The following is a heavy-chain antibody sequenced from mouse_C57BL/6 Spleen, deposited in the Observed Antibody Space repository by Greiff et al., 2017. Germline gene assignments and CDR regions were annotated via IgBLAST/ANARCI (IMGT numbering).Heavy chain of an antibody. CDR1: GFNIKDDY. CDR2: IDPENGDT. Sequence: EVQRVESGAELVRPGASVKLSCTASGFNIKDDYMHWVKQRPEQGLEWIGWIDPENGDTEYASKFQGKATITADTSSNTAYLQLSSLTSEDTAVYYCTHYGSSSFAYWGQGTLVTVSA. D-gene: IGHD1-1*01. J-gene: IGHJ3*01. CDR3: THYGSSSFAY. V-gene: IGHV14-4*01.